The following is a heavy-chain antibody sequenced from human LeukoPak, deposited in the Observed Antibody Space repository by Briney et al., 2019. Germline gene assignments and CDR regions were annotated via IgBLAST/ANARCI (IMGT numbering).Heavy chain of an antibody. CDR3: AKSGYSNNWYRYFDY. D-gene: IGHD6-13*01. CDR2: ISGSGGTT. CDR1: GFTFSSYA. Sequence: GGSLRLSCAASGFTFSSYAMSWVRQAPGKGLEWVSTISGSGGTTYYADSVKGRFTISRDNSKNTLYLQMNSLRAEDTAVYYCAKSGYSNNWYRYFDYWGQGTLVTVSS. J-gene: IGHJ4*02. V-gene: IGHV3-23*01.